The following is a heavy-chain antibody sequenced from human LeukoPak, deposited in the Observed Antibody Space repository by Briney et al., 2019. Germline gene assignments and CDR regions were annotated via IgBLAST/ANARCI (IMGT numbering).Heavy chain of an antibody. J-gene: IGHJ4*02. CDR3: AREIVVVPAAPNLYSSSSHFDY. Sequence: SETLSLTCTVSGGSISSSSYYWGRIRQPPGKGLEWIGSIYYSGSTYYNPSLKSRVTISVDTSKNQFSLKLSSVTAADTAVYYCAREIVVVPAAPNLYSSSSHFDYWGQGTLVTVSS. CDR1: GGSISSSSYY. V-gene: IGHV4-39*07. CDR2: IYYSGST. D-gene: IGHD2-2*01.